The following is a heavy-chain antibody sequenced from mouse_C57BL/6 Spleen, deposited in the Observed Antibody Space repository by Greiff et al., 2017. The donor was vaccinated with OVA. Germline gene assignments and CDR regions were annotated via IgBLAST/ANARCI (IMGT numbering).Heavy chain of an antibody. CDR2: IYPGDGDT. J-gene: IGHJ3*01. CDR3: ARDGGNYVAWFAY. CDR1: GYAFSSSW. V-gene: IGHV1-82*01. Sequence: QVQLQQSGPELVKPGASVKISCKASGYAFSSSWMNWVKQRPGKGLEWIGRIYPGDGDTNYNGKFKGKATLTADKSSSTAYMQLSSLTSEDSAVYFCARDGGNYVAWFAYWGQGTLVTVSA. D-gene: IGHD2-1*01.